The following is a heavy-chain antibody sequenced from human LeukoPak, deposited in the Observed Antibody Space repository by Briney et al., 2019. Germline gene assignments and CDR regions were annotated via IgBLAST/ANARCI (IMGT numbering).Heavy chain of an antibody. CDR3: ARDYRSTFDY. V-gene: IGHV3-7*03. CDR2: IKEDGTET. CDR1: GFILSNHW. J-gene: IGHJ4*02. Sequence: GGSLRLSCAASGFILSNHWMTWVRLAPGKGLEWVANIKEDGTETYYVDSVKGRFTISRDNAKNSLYLQMNSLRAEDTAVYYCARDYRSTFDYWGQGTLVTVSS. D-gene: IGHD1-26*01.